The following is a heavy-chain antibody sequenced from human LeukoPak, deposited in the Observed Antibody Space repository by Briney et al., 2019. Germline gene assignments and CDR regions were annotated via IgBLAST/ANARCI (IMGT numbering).Heavy chain of an antibody. J-gene: IGHJ4*02. CDR2: INYGGII. V-gene: IGHV4-59*01. CDR3: AREGRQDYVYFDC. CDR1: GDSISSYY. Sequence: ETLSLTCTVSGDSISSYYWSWMRQPPGKGLEWMGYINYGGIIKYNPSLKSRVTISVDTSKNQFSLRLTSVTAADTAVYYCAREGRQDYVYFDCWGQGTLV. D-gene: IGHD4-17*01.